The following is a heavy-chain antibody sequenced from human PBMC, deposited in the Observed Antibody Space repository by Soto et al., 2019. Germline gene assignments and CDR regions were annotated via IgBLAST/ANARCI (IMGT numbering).Heavy chain of an antibody. CDR3: ASSDSPHPPYFFDY. D-gene: IGHD2-15*01. CDR2: IYYSGST. CDR1: GGSISSYY. J-gene: IGHJ4*02. V-gene: IGHV4-59*01. Sequence: PSETLSLSCTVSGGSISSYYWSWIRQPPGKGLEWIGYIYYSGSTNYNPSLKSRVTISVDTSKNQFSLKLSSVTAADTAVYYCASSDSPHPPYFFDYWGQGTLVIASS.